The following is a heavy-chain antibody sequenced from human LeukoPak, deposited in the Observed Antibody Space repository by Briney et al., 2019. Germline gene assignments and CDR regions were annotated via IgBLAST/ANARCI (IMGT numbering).Heavy chain of an antibody. Sequence: PSQTLSLTCAVSGGSISSGGSSWSWIRQPPGKGLEWIGYIYHSGSTYYNPSLKSRVTISVDRSKNQFSLKLSSVTAADTAVTYCARGRTTVRGPRVGNWFDPWGQGTLVTVSS. J-gene: IGHJ5*02. CDR2: IYHSGST. CDR3: ARGRTTVRGPRVGNWFDP. V-gene: IGHV4-30-2*01. CDR1: GGSISSGGSS. D-gene: IGHD3-10*01.